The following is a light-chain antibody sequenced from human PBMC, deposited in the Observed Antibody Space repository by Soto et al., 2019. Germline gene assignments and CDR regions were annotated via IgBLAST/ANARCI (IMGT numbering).Light chain of an antibody. CDR1: HSVSSY. J-gene: IGKJ5*01. Sequence: EVGLTQYRCTLSFSPWLSPTRSFMAGHSVSSYLAWYQQKPGQAPRLLIYDASNRATGIPARFSGGGSGTDFTLTIDNLEPEDFAIYYCQQRSSWPPITFGQGTRLEI. CDR2: DAS. V-gene: IGKV3-11*01. CDR3: QQRSSWPPIT.